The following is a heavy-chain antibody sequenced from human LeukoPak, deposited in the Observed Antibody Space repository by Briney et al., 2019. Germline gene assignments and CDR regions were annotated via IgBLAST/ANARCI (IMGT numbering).Heavy chain of an antibody. CDR1: GFTFSSYG. J-gene: IGHJ6*02. CDR2: IWYDGSNK. V-gene: IGHV3-33*01. CDR3: ARESYYYDSSGYYSRTDYYYGMDV. D-gene: IGHD3-22*01. Sequence: GGSLRLSCAASGFTFSSYGMHWVRQAPGKGLEWVAVIWYDGSNKYYADSVKGRFTISRDNSKNTLYLQMNSLRAEDTAVYYCARESYYYDSSGYYSRTDYYYGMDVWGRGTTVTVSS.